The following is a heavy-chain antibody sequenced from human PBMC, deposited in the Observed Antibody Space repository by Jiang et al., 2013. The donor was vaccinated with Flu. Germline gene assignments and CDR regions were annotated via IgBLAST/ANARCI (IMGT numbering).Heavy chain of an antibody. V-gene: IGHV2-70*11. CDR1: GFSLTTYGMG. Sequence: VKPTQTLTLTCSFSGFSLTTYGMGVNWIRQPSGKALEWLARIDWDDDRYFSTSLRPRLTISKDTSKNQVVLTMTNMDPVDTGTYFCARIQAGYSSGSYNFDSWGQGTLVTVSS. CDR2: IDWDDDR. CDR3: ARIQAGYSSGSYNFDS. J-gene: IGHJ4*02. D-gene: IGHD6-19*01.